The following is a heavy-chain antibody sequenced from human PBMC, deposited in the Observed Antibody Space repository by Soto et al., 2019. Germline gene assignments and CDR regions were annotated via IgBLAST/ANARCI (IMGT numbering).Heavy chain of an antibody. V-gene: IGHV3-30*03. CDR1: GFTFSNYG. Sequence: GSLRLSCAASGFTFSNYGMQWVRQAPGKGLEWVTVISYDGSNKYYADSVKGRFTISRDNSKNTLYLQMSSLRPEDTAVYYCVGGRYFGDYWGQGALVTVSS. D-gene: IGHD2-21*02. CDR2: ISYDGSNK. J-gene: IGHJ4*02. CDR3: VGGRYFGDY.